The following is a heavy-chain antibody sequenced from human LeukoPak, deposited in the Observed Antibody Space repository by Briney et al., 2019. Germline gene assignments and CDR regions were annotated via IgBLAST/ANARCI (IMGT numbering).Heavy chain of an antibody. CDR2: ISGSGGST. Sequence: GGSLRLSCAASGFTFSSYGMHWVRQAPGKGLEWVSAISGSGGSTYYADSVKGRFTISRDNSKNSLYLQINTLRPEDTALYYCAKDRRGLATDFDYWGQGTLVTVSS. CDR3: AKDRRGLATDFDY. J-gene: IGHJ4*02. V-gene: IGHV3-23*01. D-gene: IGHD4-17*01. CDR1: GFTFSSYG.